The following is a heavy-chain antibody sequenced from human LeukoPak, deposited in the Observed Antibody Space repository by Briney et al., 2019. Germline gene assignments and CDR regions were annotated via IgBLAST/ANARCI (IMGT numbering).Heavy chain of an antibody. V-gene: IGHV4-59*01. CDR3: ARDRRYYDSGAFDI. CDR1: GGSISSYY. J-gene: IGHJ3*02. Sequence: SETLSLTCTVSGGSISSYYWSWIRQPPGKGLEWIGYIYYSGSTNYNPSLKSRVTISVDTSKNQFSLKLSSVTAADTAVYYCARDRRYYDSGAFDIWGQGTMVTVSS. CDR2: IYYSGST. D-gene: IGHD3-22*01.